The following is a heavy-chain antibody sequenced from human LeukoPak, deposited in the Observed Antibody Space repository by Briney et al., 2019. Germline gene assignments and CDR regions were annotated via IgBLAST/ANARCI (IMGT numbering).Heavy chain of an antibody. V-gene: IGHV6-1*01. D-gene: IGHD6-19*01. CDR1: GDSVSSNSAA. CDR2: TYYRSKWYN. CDR3: ASSRIAVAGTGWFDP. Sequence: SQTLSLTCAISGDSVSSNSAAWTWIRQSPSRGLEWLGRTYYRSKWYNDYAVSVKSRITINPDTSKNQFSLQLNSVTPEDTAVYYCASSRIAVAGTGWFDPWGQGTLVTVSS. J-gene: IGHJ5*02.